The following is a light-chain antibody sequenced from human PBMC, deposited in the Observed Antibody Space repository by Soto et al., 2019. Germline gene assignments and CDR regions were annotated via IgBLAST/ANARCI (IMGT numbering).Light chain of an antibody. CDR1: STDIGSYNY. CDR2: EVA. J-gene: IGLJ1*01. Sequence: QSALTQPSSVSGSPGQSITISCTGTSTDIGSYNYVSWYQRRPGEAPKLIIYEVANRPSGVSDRFSGSKSGNTASLTISGLQAEDEADYHCCSYTSGTAPFVFGTGTKVTVL. V-gene: IGLV2-14*01. CDR3: CSYTSGTAPFV.